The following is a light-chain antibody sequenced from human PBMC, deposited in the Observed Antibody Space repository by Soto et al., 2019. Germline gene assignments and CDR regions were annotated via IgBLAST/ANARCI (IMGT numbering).Light chain of an antibody. Sequence: EIVLTQSPATLSLSPGERATLSCRASQSVSSYLAWYQQKPGQAPRLLIYDASNRATGIPSRFSGSGSGTDFTLTLSSLETEDFAVYYCQQRSNWPVFGQGTRLEIK. CDR2: DAS. CDR3: QQRSNWPV. CDR1: QSVSSY. V-gene: IGKV3-11*01. J-gene: IGKJ5*01.